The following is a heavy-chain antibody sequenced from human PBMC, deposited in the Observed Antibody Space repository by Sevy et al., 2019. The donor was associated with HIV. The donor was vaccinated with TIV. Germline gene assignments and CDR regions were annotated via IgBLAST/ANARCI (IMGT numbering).Heavy chain of an antibody. CDR2: ISAYNGNT. V-gene: IGHV1-18*04. D-gene: IGHD1-26*01. Sequence: ASVKVSCKASGYTFTSYGISWVRQAPGQGLEWMGWISAYNGNTNYAQKLQGRVTMTTDTSTGTAYMELRSLRSDDTAVYYCARVNTGIVGATGDYYYYYYMDVWGKGTTVTVSS. J-gene: IGHJ6*03. CDR3: ARVNTGIVGATGDYYYYYYMDV. CDR1: GYTFTSYG.